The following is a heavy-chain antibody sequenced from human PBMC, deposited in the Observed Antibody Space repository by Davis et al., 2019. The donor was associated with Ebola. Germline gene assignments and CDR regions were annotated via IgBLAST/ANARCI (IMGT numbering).Heavy chain of an antibody. CDR2: INHSGST. J-gene: IGHJ5*02. V-gene: IGHV4-34*01. D-gene: IGHD6-25*01. Sequence: SETLSLTCAVYGGSFSGYYWSWIRQPPGKGLERIGEINHSGSTNYNPSLKSRVTISVDTSKNQFSLKLSSVTAADTAVYYCARGSRGYAGLDPWGQGTLVTVSS. CDR1: GGSFSGYY. CDR3: ARGSRGYAGLDP.